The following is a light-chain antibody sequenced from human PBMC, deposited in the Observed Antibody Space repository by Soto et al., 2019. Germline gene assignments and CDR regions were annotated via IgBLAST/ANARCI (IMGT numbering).Light chain of an antibody. J-gene: IGLJ2*01. CDR3: GADHGSGSNLVL. Sequence: QLVLTQPPSASASLGASVTLTCTLSSGYSNYKVDWYQQRPGKGPRFVMRVGTGGIVGSKGDGIPDRFSDLGSGLNRYLTIKNIQEEDESDYHCGADHGSGSNLVLFGGGTKLTVL. CDR1: SGYSNYK. V-gene: IGLV9-49*01. CDR2: VGTGGIVG.